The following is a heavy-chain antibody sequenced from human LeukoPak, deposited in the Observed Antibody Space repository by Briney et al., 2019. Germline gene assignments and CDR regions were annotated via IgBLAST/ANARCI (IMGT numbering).Heavy chain of an antibody. CDR2: IYYSGST. CDR1: GGSISSYY. Sequence: SETLTLTCTVSGGSISSYYWSWIRQPPGKGLEWIGYIYYSGSTNYNPSLKSRVTISVETSKNEFSLKLRSVTAADTAVYYCARVTGYRIEDYFDYWGQGTLVTVSS. V-gene: IGHV4-59*01. CDR3: ARVTGYRIEDYFDY. D-gene: IGHD6-13*01. J-gene: IGHJ4*02.